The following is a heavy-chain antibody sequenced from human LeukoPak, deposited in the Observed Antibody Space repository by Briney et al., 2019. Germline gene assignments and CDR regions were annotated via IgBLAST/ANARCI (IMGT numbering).Heavy chain of an antibody. CDR3: ATSTAGRWYRDSHYFDY. J-gene: IGHJ4*02. CDR1: VVTFCTYS. D-gene: IGHD4-23*01. Sequence: GGSPRLSPAVSVVTFCTYSMNWGREAPGEGVEWVSSISSSSRNIYYADSLRGLFTISRDNAKNSLYLQMNSLRAEDMAVYYCATSTAGRWYRDSHYFDYWGQGILVTVSS. CDR2: ISSSSRNI. V-gene: IGHV3-21*01.